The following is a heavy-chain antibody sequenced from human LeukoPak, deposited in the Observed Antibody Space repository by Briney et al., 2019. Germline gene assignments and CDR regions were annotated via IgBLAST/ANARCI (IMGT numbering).Heavy chain of an antibody. D-gene: IGHD6-19*01. V-gene: IGHV3-33*01. CDR3: ARDHSSGWYFDY. CDR2: IWYDGSNN. Sequence: PGRSLRLSCAASGFTFSSYGMHWIRQAPGKGLEWVGVIWYDGSNNYYADSVKGRFTISRDNSKNPLYLQMNSVRAEDTAVYYCARDHSSGWYFDYWGQGTLVTVSS. CDR1: GFTFSSYG. J-gene: IGHJ4*02.